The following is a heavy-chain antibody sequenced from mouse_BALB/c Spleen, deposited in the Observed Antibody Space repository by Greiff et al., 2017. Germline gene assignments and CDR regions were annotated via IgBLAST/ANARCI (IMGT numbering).Heavy chain of an antibody. J-gene: IGHJ3*01. CDR3: ARHDRYYRYDGPWFAY. CDR1: GYTFTEYI. D-gene: IGHD2-14*01. CDR2: FYPGSGSI. Sequence: QVQLQQSGAELVKPGASVKLSCKASGYTFTEYIIHWVKQRSGQGLEWIGWFYPGSGSIKYNEKFKDKATLTEDKSSSTVYMELSRLTSEDSAVYFCARHDRYYRYDGPWFAYWGQGTLVTVSA. V-gene: IGHV1-62-2*01.